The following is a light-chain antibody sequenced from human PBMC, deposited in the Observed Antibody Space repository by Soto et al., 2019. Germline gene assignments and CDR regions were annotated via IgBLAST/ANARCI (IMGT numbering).Light chain of an antibody. Sequence: DIQITHSPSSLSASVGGRVTITCQASQDISNYLNWYQQKPGKAPKLLIYDASNLETGVPSRFSGSGSGTDFTFTISSLQPEDIATYYCQQYDNLLLTFGGGTKVDIK. CDR2: DAS. CDR1: QDISNY. J-gene: IGKJ4*01. CDR3: QQYDNLLLT. V-gene: IGKV1-33*01.